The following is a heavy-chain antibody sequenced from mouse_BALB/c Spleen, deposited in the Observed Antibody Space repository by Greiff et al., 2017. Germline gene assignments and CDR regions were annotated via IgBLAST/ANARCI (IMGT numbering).Heavy chain of an antibody. D-gene: IGHD1-2*01. J-gene: IGHJ4*01. V-gene: IGHV1S29*02. CDR1: GYTFTDYN. CDR2: IYPYNGGT. CDR3: ARVHYYGYDAMDY. Sequence: EVQGVESGPELVKPGASVKISCKASGYTFTDYNMHWVKQSHGKSLEWIGYIYPYNGGTGYNQKFKSKATLTVDNSSSTAYMELRSLTSEDSAVYYCARVHYYGYDAMDYWGQGTSVTVSS.